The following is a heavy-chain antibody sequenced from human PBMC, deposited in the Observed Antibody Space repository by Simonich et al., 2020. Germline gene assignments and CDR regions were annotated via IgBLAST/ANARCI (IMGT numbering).Heavy chain of an antibody. CDR3: SKDLGERITMIVVVIDAFDI. J-gene: IGHJ3*02. V-gene: IGHV3-23*01. CDR2: ISGSGGST. D-gene: IGHD3-22*01. Sequence: GGGLVQPGGSLRLSCAASGFTFSIYAMSWVRQAPGKGLEWVAAISGSGGSTYYTDTVKGRFTISRDNSKNTLYLQMNSLSAEETAVYYCSKDLGERITMIVVVIDAFDIWGQGTMVTVSS. CDR1: GFTFSIYA.